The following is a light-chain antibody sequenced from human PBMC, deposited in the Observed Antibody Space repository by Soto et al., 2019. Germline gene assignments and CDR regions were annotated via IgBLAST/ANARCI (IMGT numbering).Light chain of an antibody. CDR2: DAF. CDR1: QSVTKSY. Sequence: EIVLTQSPGTLSLSPGERATFSCRASQSVTKSYLAWYQQKPGQAPRLLIYDAFNRATGLPDRFSGSGSGTDFPLTISRLEPEHFAVYYCHQCALSPLTFCQGTKVEIK. V-gene: IGKV3-20*01. J-gene: IGKJ1*01. CDR3: HQCALSPLT.